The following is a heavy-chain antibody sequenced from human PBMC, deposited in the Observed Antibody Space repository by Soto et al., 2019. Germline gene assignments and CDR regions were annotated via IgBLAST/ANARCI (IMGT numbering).Heavy chain of an antibody. Sequence: QVQLVESGGGVVQPGRSLRLSCAASGFTFSSYAMHWVRQAPGKGLEWVAVISYDGSNKYYADSVKGRFTISRDNSKNTLYLQMSSLGAEDTAVYYCARDRSSGWWRLGGSAYYWGQGTLVTVSS. CDR3: ARDRSSGWWRLGGSAYY. V-gene: IGHV3-30-3*01. D-gene: IGHD6-19*01. CDR1: GFTFSSYA. CDR2: ISYDGSNK. J-gene: IGHJ4*02.